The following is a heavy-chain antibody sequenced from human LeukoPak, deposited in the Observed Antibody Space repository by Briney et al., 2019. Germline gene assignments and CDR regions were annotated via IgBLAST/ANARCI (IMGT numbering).Heavy chain of an antibody. Sequence: SVKVSCKASGGTFSSYAISWVRQAPGQGLEWMGGIIPIFGTANYAQKFQGRVTITADESTSTAYMELSSLRSEDAAVYYCAREESGYYTAPPFDYWGQGTLVTVST. V-gene: IGHV1-69*13. J-gene: IGHJ4*02. D-gene: IGHD3-3*01. CDR2: IIPIFGTA. CDR1: GGTFSSYA. CDR3: AREESGYYTAPPFDY.